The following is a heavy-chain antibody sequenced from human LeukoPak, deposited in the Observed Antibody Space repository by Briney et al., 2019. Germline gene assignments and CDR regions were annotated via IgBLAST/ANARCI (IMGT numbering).Heavy chain of an antibody. D-gene: IGHD1-26*01. CDR3: ARGLGATTKYYFDY. J-gene: IGHJ4*02. CDR1: GYTFTSYD. V-gene: IGHV1-8*01. CDR2: MNPNSGNT. Sequence: GASVKVSCKASGYTFTSYDINWVRQATGQGLEWMGWMNPNSGNTGYAQRFQGRVTMTRNTSISTAYMELSSLRSEDTAVYYCARGLGATTKYYFDYWGQGTLVTVSS.